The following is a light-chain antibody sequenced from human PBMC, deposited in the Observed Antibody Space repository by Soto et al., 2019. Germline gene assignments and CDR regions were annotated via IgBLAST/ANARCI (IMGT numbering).Light chain of an antibody. Sequence: QSALTQPPSVSGAPGQRVTISCTGSSSSIGAGYDVFWYQQVPRTAPTLLMYGNNNRPSGVPDRFSGSKSRASASLAITGLEASDEADYYCQSFYSRLSSVVFGGGTKVT. CDR2: GNN. V-gene: IGLV1-40*03. J-gene: IGLJ3*02. CDR3: QSFYSRLSSVV. CDR1: SSSIGAGYD.